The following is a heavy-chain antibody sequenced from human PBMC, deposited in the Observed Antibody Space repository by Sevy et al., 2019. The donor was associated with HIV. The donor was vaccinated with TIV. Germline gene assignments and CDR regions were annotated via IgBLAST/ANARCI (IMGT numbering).Heavy chain of an antibody. CDR2: ISYDGSNK. J-gene: IGHJ4*02. CDR3: AKTGIAAAGTY. V-gene: IGHV3-30*18. D-gene: IGHD6-13*01. Sequence: GGSLRLSSAASGFTFSSYGMHWVRQAPGKGLEWVAVISYDGSNKYYADSVKGRFTISRDNSKNTLYLQMNSLRAEDTAVYYCAKTGIAAAGTYWGQGTLVTVSS. CDR1: GFTFSSYG.